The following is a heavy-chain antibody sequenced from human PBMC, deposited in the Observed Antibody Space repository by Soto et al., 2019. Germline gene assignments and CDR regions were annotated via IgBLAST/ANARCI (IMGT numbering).Heavy chain of an antibody. CDR1: GFTFSSYA. D-gene: IGHD3-22*01. Sequence: EVQLLESGGGLVQPGGSLRLSCAASGFTFSSYAMSWVRQAPGKGLEWVSAISGSGGSTYYADSVKGRFTISRDNSKNXXYXQXXSLRAEDKAVYYCAKVEEWYYYDSSGYYYYWYFDLWGRGTLVTVSS. J-gene: IGHJ2*01. V-gene: IGHV3-23*01. CDR2: ISGSGGST. CDR3: AKVEEWYYYDSSGYYYYWYFDL.